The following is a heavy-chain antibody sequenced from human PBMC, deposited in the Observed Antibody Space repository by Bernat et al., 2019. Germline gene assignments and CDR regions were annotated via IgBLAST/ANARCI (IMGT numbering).Heavy chain of an antibody. CDR2: INSDGSST. J-gene: IGHJ1*01. Sequence: EVQLVESGGGLVQPGGSLRLSCAASGFTFSSYWMHWVRQPPGKGLVWVSRINSDGSSTSYADSVKGRFTISRDNAKNTLYLKMNSLRAEDTAVYYCARTYYGDDFQYWGQGTLVTVAS. CDR1: GFTFSSYW. D-gene: IGHD4-17*01. V-gene: IGHV3-74*01. CDR3: ARTYYGDDFQY.